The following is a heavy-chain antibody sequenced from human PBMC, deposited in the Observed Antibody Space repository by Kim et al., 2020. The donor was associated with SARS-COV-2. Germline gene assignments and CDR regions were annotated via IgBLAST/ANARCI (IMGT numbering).Heavy chain of an antibody. CDR3: AIHLFRPSPYGDYDLNYYYYYGMDV. Sequence: SETLSLTCTVSGGSISSSSYYWGWIRQPPGKGLEWIGSIYYSGSTYYNPSLKSRVTISVDTSKNQFSLKLSSVTAADTAVYYCAIHLFRPSPYGDYDLNYYYYYGMDVGGRGTTVTVSS. J-gene: IGHJ6*02. CDR2: IYYSGST. V-gene: IGHV4-39*01. CDR1: GGSISSSSYY. D-gene: IGHD4-17*01.